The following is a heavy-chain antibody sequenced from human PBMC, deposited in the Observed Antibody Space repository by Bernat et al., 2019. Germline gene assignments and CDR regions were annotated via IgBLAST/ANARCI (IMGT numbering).Heavy chain of an antibody. Sequence: QVQLVQSGAEVKKPGASVKVSCKASGYTFTSYYMHWVRQAPGQGLEWMGIINPSGGSTSYAQKFQGRVTMTTDTSTSTAYMELRSLRSDDTAVYYCARDRGYGDSRRQIDYWGQGTLVTVSS. CDR3: ARDRGYGDSRRQIDY. J-gene: IGHJ4*02. D-gene: IGHD4-17*01. V-gene: IGHV1-46*01. CDR1: GYTFTSYY. CDR2: INPSGGST.